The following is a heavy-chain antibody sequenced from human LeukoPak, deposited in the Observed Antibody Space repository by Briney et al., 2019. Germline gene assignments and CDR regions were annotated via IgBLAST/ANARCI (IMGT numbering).Heavy chain of an antibody. Sequence: PGGSLRLSCAPSGSTVSSYEMNWVRQAPGKGLEWVSYISGSGRSIYYADFVKGRFSISRDNAKNSLYLQMNSLRAEDTAVYYCARGYSFFDYWGQGTLVTVSS. CDR1: GSTVSSYE. D-gene: IGHD5-18*01. J-gene: IGHJ4*02. CDR2: ISGSGRSI. V-gene: IGHV3-48*03. CDR3: ARGYSFFDY.